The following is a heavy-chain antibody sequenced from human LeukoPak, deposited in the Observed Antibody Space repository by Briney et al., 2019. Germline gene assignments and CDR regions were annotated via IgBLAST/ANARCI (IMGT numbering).Heavy chain of an antibody. CDR1: GFTFSSYA. V-gene: IGHV3-23*01. CDR3: AKDRDSSGYYPDY. Sequence: GGSLRLSCAASGFTFSSYAMSWVRQAPGKGLEWVSGISGSGDNTYYADSVKGRFTISRDNSKNTLYVQVNSLGTEDTAAYYCAKDRDSSGYYPDYWGQETLVTVSS. CDR2: ISGSGDNT. D-gene: IGHD3-22*01. J-gene: IGHJ4*02.